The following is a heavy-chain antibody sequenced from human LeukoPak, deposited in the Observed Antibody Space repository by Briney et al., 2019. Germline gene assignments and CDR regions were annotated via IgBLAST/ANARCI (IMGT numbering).Heavy chain of an antibody. CDR2: INHSGST. D-gene: IGHD4-17*01. V-gene: IGHV4-34*01. J-gene: IGHJ4*02. CDR1: GGSFSGYY. Sequence: SETLSLTCYVYGGSFSGYYWSWSRQPPGKGLERIGEINHSGSTNYNPSLKSRVTISVDTSKNQFSLKLSSVTAADTAVYYCARGRYDYGDYVFDYWGQGTLVTVSS. CDR3: ARGRYDYGDYVFDY.